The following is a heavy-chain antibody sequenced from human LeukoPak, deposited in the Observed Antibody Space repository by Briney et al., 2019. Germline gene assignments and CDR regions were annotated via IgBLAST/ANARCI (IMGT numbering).Heavy chain of an antibody. D-gene: IGHD6-13*01. CDR2: ISAYNGNT. V-gene: IGHV1-18*01. CDR3: AGGDSSSWYGGSYYMDV. CDR1: GYTFTSYG. Sequence: ASVKVSCKASGYTFTSYGISWVRQAPGQGLEWMGWISAYNGNTDYAQKLQGRVTMTTDTSTSTAYMELRSLRSDDTAVYYCAGGDSSSWYGGSYYMDVWGKETTVTVSS. J-gene: IGHJ6*03.